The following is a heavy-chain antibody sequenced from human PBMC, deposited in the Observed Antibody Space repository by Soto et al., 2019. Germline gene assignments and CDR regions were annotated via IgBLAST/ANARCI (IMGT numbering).Heavy chain of an antibody. CDR1: GYTFTSYD. Sequence: QVQLVQSGAEVKKPGASVKVSCKASGYTFTSYDINWVRQATGQGLEWMGWMNHNSGNTGYAQKFQGRVTMTRNTSISTAYMERTSLRSEDTAVFYCAREMTTRGMAVWGQGNTVPVSS. V-gene: IGHV1-8*01. CDR2: MNHNSGNT. D-gene: IGHD1-1*01. CDR3: AREMTTRGMAV. J-gene: IGHJ6*01.